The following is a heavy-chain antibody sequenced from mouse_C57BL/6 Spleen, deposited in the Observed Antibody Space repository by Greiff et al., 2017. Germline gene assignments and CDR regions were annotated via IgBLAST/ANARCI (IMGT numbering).Heavy chain of an antibody. CDR1: GFNIKDYY. D-gene: IGHD3-2*02. Sequence: QLQQSGAELVRPGASVKLSCTASGFNIKDYYMHWVKQRPEQGLEWIGRIDPEDGDTEYAPKFQGKATMTADTSSNTAYLQLSSLTSEDTAVYYCTTGQLRLRICDYWGQGTTLTVSS. V-gene: IGHV14-1*01. CDR2: IDPEDGDT. J-gene: IGHJ2*01. CDR3: TTGQLRLRICDY.